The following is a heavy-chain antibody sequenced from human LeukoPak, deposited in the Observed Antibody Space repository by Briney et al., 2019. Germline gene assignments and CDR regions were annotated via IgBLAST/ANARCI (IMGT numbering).Heavy chain of an antibody. Sequence: ASVKVSCKASGYTFTSYYMHWVRQAPGRGLEWMGIINPSGGSTSYAQKFQGRVTMTRDTSTSTVYMELSSLRSEDTAVYYCARAYYYDSSGYYYATDYWGQGTLVTVSS. V-gene: IGHV1-46*01. CDR2: INPSGGST. J-gene: IGHJ4*02. D-gene: IGHD3-22*01. CDR3: ARAYYYDSSGYYYATDY. CDR1: GYTFTSYY.